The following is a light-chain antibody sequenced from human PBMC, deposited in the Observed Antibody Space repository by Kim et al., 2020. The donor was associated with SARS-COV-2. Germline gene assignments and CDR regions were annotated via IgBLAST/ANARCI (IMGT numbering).Light chain of an antibody. CDR1: SLRSYY. CDR2: GKN. Sequence: LGQTVRITCQGDSLRSYYASWYQQKPVQAPVLVIYGKNNRPSGIPDRFSGSSSGNTASLTITGAQAEDEADYYCNSRDSSGNHLRVFGTGTKVTVL. J-gene: IGLJ1*01. CDR3: NSRDSSGNHLRV. V-gene: IGLV3-19*01.